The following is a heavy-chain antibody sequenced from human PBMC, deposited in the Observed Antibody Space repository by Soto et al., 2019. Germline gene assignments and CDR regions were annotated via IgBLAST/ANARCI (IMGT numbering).Heavy chain of an antibody. Sequence: GGSLRLSCAASGFTFSDHYMDWVRQAPGKGLEWVGRTRNKANSYTTEYAASVKGRFTISRDDSKNSLYLQMNSLKTEDTAVYYCATQSDDAFDIWGQGTMVTVSS. V-gene: IGHV3-72*01. CDR1: GFTFSDHY. J-gene: IGHJ3*02. CDR3: ATQSDDAFDI. CDR2: TRNKANSYTT.